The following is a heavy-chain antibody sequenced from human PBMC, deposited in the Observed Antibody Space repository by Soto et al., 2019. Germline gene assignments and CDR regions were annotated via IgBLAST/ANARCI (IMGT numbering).Heavy chain of an antibody. CDR1: GFTFSTYA. Sequence: QVDLVESGGGVVQPGGSLRLSCVASGFTFSTYAMHWVRQTPGKGLECVASISYDGSDTYYADPVKGRFTISRDNSKKSLHPKMNRRTPDGTARYYCARGVASSSWYYFDSWGQGTLVTVSS. D-gene: IGHD6-13*01. CDR3: ARGVASSSWYYFDS. CDR2: ISYDGSDT. J-gene: IGHJ4*02. V-gene: IGHV3-30*04.